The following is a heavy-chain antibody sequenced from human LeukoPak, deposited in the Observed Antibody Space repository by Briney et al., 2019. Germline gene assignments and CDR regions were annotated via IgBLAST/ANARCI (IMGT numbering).Heavy chain of an antibody. Sequence: ASVKVSCKASGYTFTSYYMHWVRQAPGQGLEWMGIINPSGGSTSYAQKFQGRVTMTRDTSTSTVYMELSSLRSEDTAVYYCVRDLFIKGPRASPGYWGQGTLVTVSP. CDR1: GYTFTSYY. J-gene: IGHJ4*02. D-gene: IGHD3-10*01. V-gene: IGHV1-46*01. CDR3: VRDLFIKGPRASPGY. CDR2: INPSGGST.